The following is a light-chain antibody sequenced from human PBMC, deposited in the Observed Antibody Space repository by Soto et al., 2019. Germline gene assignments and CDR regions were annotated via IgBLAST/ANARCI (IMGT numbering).Light chain of an antibody. CDR1: QGISSY. CDR2: AAS. CDR3: QQLNSYPPT. Sequence: IELTQSPSSLSASVGDRVTITCRASQGISSYLAWYQQKPGKAPKFLIYAASTLQGGVPSRFSGSGSGADFTLTISSLQPEDFATYFCQQLNSYPPTFGQGTELEIK. J-gene: IGKJ2*01. V-gene: IGKV1-9*01.